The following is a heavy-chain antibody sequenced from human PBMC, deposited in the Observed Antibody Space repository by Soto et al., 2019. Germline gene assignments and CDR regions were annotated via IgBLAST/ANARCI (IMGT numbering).Heavy chain of an antibody. CDR1: GFTFSSYA. CDR2: ISGSGGGT. V-gene: IGHV3-23*01. CDR3: ARESDH. J-gene: IGHJ4*02. Sequence: EVRLLESGGGLVQPGGSLRLSCAASGFTFSSYAMSWVRQAPGKGLEWVSTISGSGGGTYYADSMKGRFTISRDNSKNTLYLQMYSLGVEDTAVYYCARESDHWGQGTLVTVSS.